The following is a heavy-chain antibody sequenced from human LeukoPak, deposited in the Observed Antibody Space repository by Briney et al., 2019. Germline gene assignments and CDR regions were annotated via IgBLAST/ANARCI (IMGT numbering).Heavy chain of an antibody. J-gene: IGHJ4*02. V-gene: IGHV3-21*01. CDR2: ISISSSYI. Sequence: GGSLRLSCAASGFTFSSYSMKWVRQAPGKGLEWVSSISISSSYIDYAASVKGRFTISRDNATNSQYLQINSLRAEQTAVYFCARGNRLRLGSFAYWGQGTLVTASS. D-gene: IGHD4-17*01. CDR1: GFTFSSYS. CDR3: ARGNRLRLGSFAY.